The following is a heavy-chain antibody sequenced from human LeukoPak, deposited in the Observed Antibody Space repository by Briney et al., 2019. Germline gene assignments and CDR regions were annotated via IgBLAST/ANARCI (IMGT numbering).Heavy chain of an antibody. D-gene: IGHD2-15*01. CDR3: AREVDTYYFDY. Sequence: PSETLSLTCAVSGGSISSGDYYWSWIRQPPGKGLEWIGYIYYSGSTYYNPSLKSRVTISVDTSKNQFSLKLSSVTAADTAVYYCAREVDTYYFDYWGQGTLVTVSS. CDR2: IYYSGST. V-gene: IGHV4-30-4*08. J-gene: IGHJ4*02. CDR1: GGSISSGDYY.